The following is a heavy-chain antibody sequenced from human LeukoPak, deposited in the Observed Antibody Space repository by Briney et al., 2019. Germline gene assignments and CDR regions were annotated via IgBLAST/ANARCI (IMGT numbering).Heavy chain of an antibody. CDR3: AQLVAGTHYHFDY. CDR2: ISTYNGDT. CDR1: GYTFTSFG. J-gene: IGHJ4*02. Sequence: ASVKVSCKASGYTFTSFGFSWVRLAPGQGLEWMGWISTYNGDTKHAQKFQGRVTMTRDTSISTAYMELSRLRSDDTAVYYCAQLVAGTHYHFDYWGQGTLVTVSS. D-gene: IGHD6-19*01. V-gene: IGHV1-18*01.